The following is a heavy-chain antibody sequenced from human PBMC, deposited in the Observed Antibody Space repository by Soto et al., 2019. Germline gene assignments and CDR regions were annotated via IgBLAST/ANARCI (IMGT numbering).Heavy chain of an antibody. V-gene: IGHV1-69*02. CDR3: ARQSPERDYYYMDV. D-gene: IGHD1-1*01. CDR2: IIPILGIA. J-gene: IGHJ6*03. CDR1: GGTFSRYT. Sequence: SVKVSCKASGGTFSRYTVIWVRQAPGQGLEWMGRIIPILGIANYAQKFQGRLTITADKSTSTAYMELSSLRSEDTAVYYCARQSPERDYYYMDVWGKGTTVTVSS.